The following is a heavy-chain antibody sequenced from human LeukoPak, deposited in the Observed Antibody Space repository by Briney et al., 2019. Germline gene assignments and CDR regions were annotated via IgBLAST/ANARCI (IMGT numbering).Heavy chain of an antibody. CDR1: GFTFSSYV. D-gene: IGHD7-27*01. Sequence: GGSLRLSCAASGFTFSSYVMIWVRQAPGKGLEWVSIIGTSGGDIHYADSVKGRSSISRDNSKNTLSLQMNSLTVDDTAVYYCARDPNWGSGYWGQGTLVTVSS. V-gene: IGHV3-23*01. CDR3: ARDPNWGSGY. J-gene: IGHJ4*02. CDR2: IGTSGGDI.